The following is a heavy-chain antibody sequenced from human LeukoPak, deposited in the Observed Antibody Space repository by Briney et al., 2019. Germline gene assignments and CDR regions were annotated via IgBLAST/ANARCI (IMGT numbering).Heavy chain of an antibody. D-gene: IGHD5-18*01. CDR1: GGSFSGHY. CDR2: INHSGST. V-gene: IGHV4-34*01. Sequence: SETLSLTCAVYGGSFSGHYWSWIRQPPGKGLEWIGEINHSGSTNYNPSLKSRVTISVDTSKNQFSLKLSSVTAADTAVYYCARGRLWLRYFDYWGQGTLVTVSS. J-gene: IGHJ4*02. CDR3: ARGRLWLRYFDY.